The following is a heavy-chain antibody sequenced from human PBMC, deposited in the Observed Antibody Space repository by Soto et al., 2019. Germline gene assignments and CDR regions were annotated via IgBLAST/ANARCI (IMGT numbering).Heavy chain of an antibody. J-gene: IGHJ4*02. CDR1: GYSFTTYW. V-gene: IGHV5-51*01. CDR3: AIRVLRETHFDY. CDR2: THPGDSDT. Sequence: GESLKISCKASGYSFTTYWIGWVRQKSGEGLEWVGITHPGDSDTRYSPSFQGQVTISADESITTAYLQWSSLKASDSAIYYCAIRVLRETHFDYWGQGTLVTVSS. D-gene: IGHD3-10*02.